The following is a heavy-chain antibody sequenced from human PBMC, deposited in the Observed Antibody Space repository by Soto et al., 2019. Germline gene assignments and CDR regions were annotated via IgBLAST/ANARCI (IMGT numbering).Heavy chain of an antibody. Sequence: PSETLSLTCTVSGGSISSYYWSWIRQPPGKGLEWIGYIYYSGSTNYNPSLKSRVTISVDTSKNQFSLKLSSVTAADTAVYYCASRITMVRGVTRYYYYGMDVWGQGTTVTVSS. CDR2: IYYSGST. V-gene: IGHV4-59*01. CDR1: GGSISSYY. J-gene: IGHJ6*02. CDR3: ASRITMVRGVTRYYYYGMDV. D-gene: IGHD3-10*01.